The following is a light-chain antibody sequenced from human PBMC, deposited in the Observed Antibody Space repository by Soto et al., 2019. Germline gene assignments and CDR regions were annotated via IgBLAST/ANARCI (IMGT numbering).Light chain of an antibody. CDR3: SSYTGSSINTVV. Sequence: QSALTQPASVSGSPGQSITISCTGTSSDVGGYNYVSWYQQHPGKAPKLMIFEVINRPSGVSNRFSGSKSDNTASLTISGLQAEDEADYYCSSYTGSSINTVVFGGGTQLTVL. CDR2: EVI. V-gene: IGLV2-14*01. CDR1: SSDVGGYNY. J-gene: IGLJ2*01.